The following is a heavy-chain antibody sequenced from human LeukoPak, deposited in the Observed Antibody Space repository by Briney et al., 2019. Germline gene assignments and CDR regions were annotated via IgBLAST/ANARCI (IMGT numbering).Heavy chain of an antibody. J-gene: IGHJ3*02. Sequence: PGGSLRLSCAASGFTFSSYAMSWVRQAPGKGLEWVSGINWNGGSTGYADSVKGRFTISRDNAKNSLYLQMNSLRAEDTALYYCARDPAGMDAFDIWGQGTMVTVSS. CDR2: INWNGGST. CDR1: GFTFSSYA. D-gene: IGHD6-13*01. CDR3: ARDPAGMDAFDI. V-gene: IGHV3-20*04.